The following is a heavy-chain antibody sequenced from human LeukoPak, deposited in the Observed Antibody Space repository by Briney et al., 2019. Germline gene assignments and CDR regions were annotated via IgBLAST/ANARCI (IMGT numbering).Heavy chain of an antibody. V-gene: IGHV1-24*01. Sequence: GASVKVSCKVSGYTLTELSMHWVRQAPGKGLEWMGGFDPEDGETIYAQKFQGRVTMTEDTSTDTAYMELSSLRSEDTAVYYCATGYCSSTSCYNPGNWFDPWGQGTLVTVSS. CDR3: ATGYCSSTSCYNPGNWFDP. D-gene: IGHD2-2*02. J-gene: IGHJ5*02. CDR1: GYTLTELS. CDR2: FDPEDGET.